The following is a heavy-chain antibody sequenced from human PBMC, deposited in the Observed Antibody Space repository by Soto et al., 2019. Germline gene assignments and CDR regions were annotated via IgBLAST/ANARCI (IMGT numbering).Heavy chain of an antibody. CDR1: GFTFSSYA. J-gene: IGHJ4*02. D-gene: IGHD2-2*01. CDR3: VKAPTSSFRYCSSTSCYSDY. CDR2: ISSNGGST. V-gene: IGHV3-64D*06. Sequence: PGGSLRLSCSASGFTFSSYAMHWVRQAPGKGLEYVSAISSNGGSTYYADSVKGRFTISRDNSKNTLYLQMSSLRAEDTAVYYCVKAPTSSFRYCSSTSCYSDYWGQGTLVTVSS.